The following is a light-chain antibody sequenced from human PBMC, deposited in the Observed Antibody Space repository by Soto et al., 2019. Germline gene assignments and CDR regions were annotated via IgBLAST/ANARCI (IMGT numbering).Light chain of an antibody. J-gene: IGKJ4*01. Sequence: DIQLTQSPSTLSASVGDRVTITCRASQSFATWLVWYQLKPGKAPKLLIYDASSLESGVPSRFSGSESGTQFTLTIDNLQPDDYATYFCQQYHTYRSFGGGTRVKI. CDR3: QQYHTYRS. CDR2: DAS. V-gene: IGKV1-5*01. CDR1: QSFATW.